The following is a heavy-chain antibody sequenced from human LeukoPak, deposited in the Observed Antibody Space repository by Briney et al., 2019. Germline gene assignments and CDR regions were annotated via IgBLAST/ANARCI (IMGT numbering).Heavy chain of an antibody. D-gene: IGHD2-21*01. Sequence: GASVKVSCKVSGYTLTELSMHWVRHAPEKGLERMGGVDPEDGETIYAQKFQGRVTMTEDTSTDTAYMELSSLRPEDTPGYHCATDLLAPNVYSGRGNLVTVSS. J-gene: IGHJ4*02. CDR1: GYTLTELS. CDR2: VDPEDGET. CDR3: ATDLLAPNVY. V-gene: IGHV1-24*01.